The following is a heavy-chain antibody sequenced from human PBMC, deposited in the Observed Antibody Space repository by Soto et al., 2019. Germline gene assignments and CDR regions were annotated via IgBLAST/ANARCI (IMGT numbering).Heavy chain of an antibody. CDR1: GGSISSGGYS. Sequence: PSETLSLTCAVSGGSISSGGYSWSWIRQPPGKGLEWIGYIYHSGSTYYHPSLKSRVTISVDRSKNQFSLKLSSVTAADTAVYYCARASYSSPGYFDYWGQGTLVTVSS. CDR2: IYHSGST. D-gene: IGHD6-13*01. V-gene: IGHV4-30-2*01. CDR3: ARASYSSPGYFDY. J-gene: IGHJ4*02.